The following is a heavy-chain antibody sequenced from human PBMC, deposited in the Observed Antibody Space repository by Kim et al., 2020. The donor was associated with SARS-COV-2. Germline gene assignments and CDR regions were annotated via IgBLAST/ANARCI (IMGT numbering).Heavy chain of an antibody. V-gene: IGHV3-30*18. CDR1: GFTFSSYG. CDR3: AKDRDYGDSPPTFDY. J-gene: IGHJ4*02. CDR2: ISYDGSNK. D-gene: IGHD4-17*01. Sequence: GGSLRLSCAASGFTFSSYGMHWVRQAPGKGLEWVAVISYDGSNKYYADSVKGRFTISRDNSKNTLYLQMNSLRAEDTAVYYCAKDRDYGDSPPTFDYWGQGTLVTVSS.